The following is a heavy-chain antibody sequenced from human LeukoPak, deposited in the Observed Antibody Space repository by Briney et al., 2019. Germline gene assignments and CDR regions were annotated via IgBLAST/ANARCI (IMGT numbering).Heavy chain of an antibody. J-gene: IGHJ4*02. CDR2: INHSGST. V-gene: IGHV4-34*01. CDR1: GGSISSYY. Sequence: SETLSLTCTVSGGSISSYYWSWIRQPPGKGLEWIGEINHSGSTNYNPSLKSRVTISVDTSKNQFSLKLSSVTAADTAVYYCARALYYDFWSGYYYFDYWGQGTLVTVSS. CDR3: ARALYYDFWSGYYYFDY. D-gene: IGHD3-3*01.